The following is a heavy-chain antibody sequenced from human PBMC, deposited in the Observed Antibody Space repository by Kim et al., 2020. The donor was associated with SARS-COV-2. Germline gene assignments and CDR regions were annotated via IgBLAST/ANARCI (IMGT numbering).Heavy chain of an antibody. V-gene: IGHV4-59*01. D-gene: IGHD3-9*01. CDR2: IYYSGST. CDR3: ARGTLTYYDILTGLPLTDV. Sequence: SETLSLTCTVSGGSISSYYWSWIRQPPGKGLEWIGYIYYSGSTNYNPSLKSRVTISVDTSKNQFSLKLSSVTAADTAVYYCARGTLTYYDILTGLPLTDVWGQGTTVTVSS. CDR1: GGSISSYY. J-gene: IGHJ6*02.